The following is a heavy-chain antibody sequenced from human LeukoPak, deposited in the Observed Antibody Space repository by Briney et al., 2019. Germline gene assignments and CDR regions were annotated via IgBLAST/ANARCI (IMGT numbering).Heavy chain of an antibody. CDR3: ARGISYHYASGGYFDL. D-gene: IGHD3-10*01. J-gene: IGHJ2*01. CDR1: GYTFTGYY. Sequence: ASVKVSCKASGYTFTGYYLHWVRQAPGQGLEWMGWINPNSGGTKYAQKFQGRVTMTRDTSISTAYMELSRLRSDDTAMYYCARGISYHYASGGYFDLWGRGTLVTVSS. CDR2: INPNSGGT. V-gene: IGHV1-2*02.